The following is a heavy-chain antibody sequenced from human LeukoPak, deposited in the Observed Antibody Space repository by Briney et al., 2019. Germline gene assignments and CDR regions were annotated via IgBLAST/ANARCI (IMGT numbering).Heavy chain of an antibody. CDR1: GYSFTSYW. CDR3: ARHSYGSGSYYYYYGMDV. V-gene: IGHV5-10-1*01. D-gene: IGHD3-10*01. Sequence: GESLRISCKGSGYSFTSYWISWVRQMPGKGLEWMGRIDPSDSYTNYSPSFQGHVTISADKSISTAYLQWSSLKASDTAVYYCARHSYGSGSYYYYYGMDVWGKGTTVTVSS. CDR2: IDPSDSYT. J-gene: IGHJ6*04.